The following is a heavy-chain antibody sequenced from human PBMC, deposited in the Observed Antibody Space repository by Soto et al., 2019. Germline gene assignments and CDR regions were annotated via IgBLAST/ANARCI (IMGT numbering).Heavy chain of an antibody. CDR2: IIPSFGTA. CDR1: GGTFNTYI. D-gene: IGHD2-21*02. CDR3: ATVETPGGGPPASPTPQAFVV. J-gene: IGHJ3*01. V-gene: IGHV1-69*01. Sequence: QVQLVQSGAEVKKPGSSVKVSCKASGGTFNTYIITWVRQAPGQGLEWVGGIIPSFGTANYAPKFRGRVTITADYSTNTVYMEVSSLRSEDTAVYFCATVETPGGGPPASPTPQAFVVWGQGTEVTVSS.